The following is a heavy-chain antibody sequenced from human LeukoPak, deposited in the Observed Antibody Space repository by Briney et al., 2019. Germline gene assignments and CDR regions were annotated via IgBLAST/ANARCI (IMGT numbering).Heavy chain of an antibody. J-gene: IGHJ6*03. Sequence: PGGSLRLSCVASGFTFSTYGIHWVRQAPGKGLEWVAFIRYDGSNKYYADSVKGRFTISRDNAKNSVYLHMNSLRAEDTALYYCARLSAYYYGSYFYYYMDVWGKGTTVTVSS. CDR1: GFTFSTYG. V-gene: IGHV3-30*02. D-gene: IGHD3-10*01. CDR3: ARLSAYYYGSYFYYYMDV. CDR2: IRYDGSNK.